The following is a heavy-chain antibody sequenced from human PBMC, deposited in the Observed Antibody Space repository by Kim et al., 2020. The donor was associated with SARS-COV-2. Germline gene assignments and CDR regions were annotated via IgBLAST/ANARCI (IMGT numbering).Heavy chain of an antibody. J-gene: IGHJ5*02. D-gene: IGHD3-3*01. CDR2: INPSGGST. V-gene: IGHV1-46*01. Sequence: ASVKVSCKASGYTFTSYYIHWVRQAPGQGLEWMGIINPSGGSTNYAQKFQGRVTMTSDTSTSTVYMELSSLRSEDTAVYYCAREANRVTIFGVVIIPSSRGYSWFDPWGRGTLVTVSS. CDR1: GYTFTSYY. CDR3: AREANRVTIFGVVIIPSSRGYSWFDP.